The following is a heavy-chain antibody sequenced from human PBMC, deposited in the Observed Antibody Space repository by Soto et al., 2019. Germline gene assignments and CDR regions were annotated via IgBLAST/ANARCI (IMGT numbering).Heavy chain of an antibody. CDR2: IYYSGST. CDR3: ARRWGTTFDY. V-gene: IGHV4-59*08. J-gene: IGHJ4*02. D-gene: IGHD3-16*01. CDR1: GGSISSYY. Sequence: SETLSLTCTVSGGSISSYYWSWIRQPPGKGLEWIGYIYYSGSTNYNPSLKSRVTISVDTSKNQFSLKLSSVTAADTAVYYCARRWGTTFDYWSQGTLVTVSS.